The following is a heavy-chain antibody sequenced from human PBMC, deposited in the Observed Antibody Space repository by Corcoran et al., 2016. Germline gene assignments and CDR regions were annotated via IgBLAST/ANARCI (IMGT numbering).Heavy chain of an antibody. J-gene: IGHJ4*02. V-gene: IGHV1-8*01. CDR3: ARGNPSSGWYEYYFYY. D-gene: IGHD6-19*01. CDR2: MNPNSGNT. Sequence: QVQLVKSGAEVKKPGASVKVSCKASGYTFTSYDINWVRQATGQGLEWMGWMNPNSGNTGYAQKFQGRVTMTRNTSISTAYMELSSLRSEDTAVYYCARGNPSSGWYEYYFYYWGQGTLVTVSS. CDR1: GYTFTSYD.